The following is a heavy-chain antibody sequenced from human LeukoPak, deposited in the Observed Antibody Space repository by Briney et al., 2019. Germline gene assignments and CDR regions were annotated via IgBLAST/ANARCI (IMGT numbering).Heavy chain of an antibody. Sequence: PSETLSLTCTVSGGSISSYYWSWIRQPPGKGLEWIGYVYYSGNTNYNPSLKSRVTMSVDTSKNQFSLKLTSVTAADTAIYYCGRHQNGGTYPIDYWGQGTLVTVSS. V-gene: IGHV4-59*08. CDR3: GRHQNGGTYPIDY. J-gene: IGHJ4*02. CDR1: GGSISSYY. CDR2: VYYSGNT. D-gene: IGHD1-26*01.